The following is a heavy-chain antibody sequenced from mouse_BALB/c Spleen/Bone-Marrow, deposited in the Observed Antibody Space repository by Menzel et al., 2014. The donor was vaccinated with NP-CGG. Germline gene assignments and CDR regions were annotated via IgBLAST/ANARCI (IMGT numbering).Heavy chain of an antibody. J-gene: IGHJ3*01. CDR3: ARLHYYGYGAY. CDR1: GFDFSTFW. V-gene: IGHV4-1*02. D-gene: IGHD1-2*01. Sequence: EVKLMESRGGLVQPGGSLKLSCAASGFDFSTFWMSWVRQAPGKGLEWIGEINPDRSTINYRPSLKDKFIISRDNAKNTLYLLMSKVRSEDTALYYCARLHYYGYGAYWGQGTLVTVSA. CDR2: INPDRSTI.